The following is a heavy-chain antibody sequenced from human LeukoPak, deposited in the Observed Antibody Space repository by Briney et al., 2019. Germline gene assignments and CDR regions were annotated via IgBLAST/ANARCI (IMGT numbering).Heavy chain of an antibody. Sequence: GGSLRLSCAASGFTFSNAWMNWVRQAPGKGLEWVSYISSSSSTIYYADSVKGRFTISRDNAKNSLYLQMNSLRAEDTAVYYCARGGYDFWSGYRFNYWGQGTLVTVSS. CDR3: ARGGYDFWSGYRFNY. J-gene: IGHJ4*02. V-gene: IGHV3-48*01. CDR1: GFTFSNAW. CDR2: ISSSSSTI. D-gene: IGHD3-3*01.